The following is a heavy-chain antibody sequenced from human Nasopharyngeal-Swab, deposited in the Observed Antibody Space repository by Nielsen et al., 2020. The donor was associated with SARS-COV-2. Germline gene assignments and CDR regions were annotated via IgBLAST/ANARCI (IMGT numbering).Heavy chain of an antibody. V-gene: IGHV3-30*03. CDR1: GFTFSSYG. CDR2: ISYDGSNK. D-gene: IGHD5-18*01. J-gene: IGHJ4*02. CDR3: ARAIRGYSSYYFDY. Sequence: GGFLRLSCAASGFTFSSYGMHWVRQAPGKGLEWVSVISYDGSNKYYADSVKGRFTISRDNSKNTLYLQMNSLRAEDTAVYYCARAIRGYSSYYFDYWGQGTLVTVFS.